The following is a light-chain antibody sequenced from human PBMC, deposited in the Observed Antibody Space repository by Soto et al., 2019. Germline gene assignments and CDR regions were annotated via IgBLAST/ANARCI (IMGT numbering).Light chain of an antibody. CDR2: GAS. CDR3: QQSGGSPFT. CDR1: QSIFNNY. J-gene: IGKJ2*01. V-gene: IGKV3-20*01. Sequence: EIVLTQSPGTLSLSPRERATLSCRASQSIFNNYLAWYQQKPGQAPRLLVYGASFRATGIPDRFSGSGSRTDFTLTISRLEPEDFAVYYCQQSGGSPFTFGQGTRLEIK.